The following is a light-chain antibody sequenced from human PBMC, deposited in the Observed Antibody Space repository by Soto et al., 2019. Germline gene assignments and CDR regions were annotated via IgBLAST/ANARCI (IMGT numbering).Light chain of an antibody. CDR2: EVR. V-gene: IGLV2-14*01. CDR3: TPYTPTGALV. Sequence: QSALTQPASVSGSPGQSITVSCTGTNTDVGGYNYVSWYQHRPGKAPRLMIYEVRNRLSGVSNRFSGSKSGNTASLTISGLQSEDEADYYSTPYTPTGALVFDSGTKLPVL. CDR1: NTDVGGYNY. J-gene: IGLJ3*02.